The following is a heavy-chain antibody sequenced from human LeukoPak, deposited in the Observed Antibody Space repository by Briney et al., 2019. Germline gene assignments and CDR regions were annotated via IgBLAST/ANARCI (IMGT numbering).Heavy chain of an antibody. CDR3: VRDPTNTSGRYAYFDY. J-gene: IGHJ4*02. D-gene: IGHD6-19*01. CDR2: ISCYNGDT. Sequence: ASVKVSCKASGYTFNHHGISWMRQAPGQGLEWMGWISCYNGDTNYAQKFQGRVTMSTDTSTSTAYMELTGLRSDDTAVYYCVRDPTNTSGRYAYFDYWGQGTLVTVSS. V-gene: IGHV1-18*01. CDR1: GYTFNHHG.